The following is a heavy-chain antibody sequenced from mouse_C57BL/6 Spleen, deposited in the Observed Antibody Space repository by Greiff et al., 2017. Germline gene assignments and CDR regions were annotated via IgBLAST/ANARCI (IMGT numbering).Heavy chain of an antibody. CDR2: IHPNSGST. CDR1: GYTFTSYW. CDR3: ASHGSSYAMDY. J-gene: IGHJ4*01. D-gene: IGHD1-1*01. Sequence: QVQLQQPGAELVKPGASVKLSCKASGYTFTSYWMHWVKQRPGQGLEWIGMIHPNSGSTNYNEKFKSKATLTVDKSSSTAYMQLSSLTSEDSAVYYCASHGSSYAMDYWGQGTSVTVSS. V-gene: IGHV1-64*01.